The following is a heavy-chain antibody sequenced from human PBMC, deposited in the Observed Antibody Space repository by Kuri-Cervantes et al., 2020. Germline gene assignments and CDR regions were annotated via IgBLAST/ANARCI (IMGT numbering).Heavy chain of an antibody. D-gene: IGHD1-7*01. Sequence: GGSLRLSCAASGFTFDDYAMHWVRQVPGKGLEWVSLISWDGGSTYYADSVEGRFTISRDNAKNTLYLQMNSLRAEDTAVYYCARRTTALAYWGQGTLVTVSS. J-gene: IGHJ4*02. CDR3: ARRTTALAY. CDR2: ISWDGGST. CDR1: GFTFDDYA. V-gene: IGHV3-43D*04.